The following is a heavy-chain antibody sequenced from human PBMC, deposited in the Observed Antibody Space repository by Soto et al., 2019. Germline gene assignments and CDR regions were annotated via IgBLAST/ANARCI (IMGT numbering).Heavy chain of an antibody. CDR3: ARAHLDNPDYYDRIMRTTPYYFDY. CDR2: INAGNGNT. Sequence: QVQLVQSGAEVKKPGASVKVSCKASGYTFTSYAMHWVRQAPGQRLEWMGWINAGNGNTKYSQKFQGRVTITRDTTASTAYMELSSMRSEDTAVYYCARAHLDNPDYYDRIMRTTPYYFDYWGQGTLGTVSS. CDR1: GYTFTSYA. V-gene: IGHV1-3*01. J-gene: IGHJ4*02. D-gene: IGHD3-22*01.